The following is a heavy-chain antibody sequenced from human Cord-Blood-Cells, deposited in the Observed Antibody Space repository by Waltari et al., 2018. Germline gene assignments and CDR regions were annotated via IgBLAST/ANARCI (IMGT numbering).Heavy chain of an antibody. J-gene: IGHJ3*02. V-gene: IGHV4-59*01. CDR2: LYYSGST. CDR3: ARDGGSGIQGLDDAFDI. D-gene: IGHD1-1*01. CDR1: GGPISSYY. Sequence: QVQLQESGPGLVKPSETLSLTCTVPGGPISSYYWSWVRQPPVKGLEWFGYLYYSGSTNYNPSLKSRVTISVDTSKNQFSLKLSSVTAADTAVYYCARDGGSGIQGLDDAFDIWGQGTMVTVSS.